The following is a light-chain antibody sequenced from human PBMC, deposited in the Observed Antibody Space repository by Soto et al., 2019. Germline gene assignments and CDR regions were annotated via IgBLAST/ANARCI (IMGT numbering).Light chain of an antibody. CDR2: AAS. CDR3: QQSYDTPFT. J-gene: IGKJ3*01. Sequence: DIQMTQSPSSLSASVGDRVTITCRASQSISSYLNWYQQKPGKAPKLLIYAASSLQSGVPSRFSGSGSGTDFTLTISSMQPHYFATHYSQQSYDTPFTFGPGTNVDIK. V-gene: IGKV1-39*01. CDR1: QSISSY.